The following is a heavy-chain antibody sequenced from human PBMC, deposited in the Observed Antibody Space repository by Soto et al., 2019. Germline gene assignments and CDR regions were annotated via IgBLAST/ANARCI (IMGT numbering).Heavy chain of an antibody. Sequence: PGGSLRLSCVASGFNFGSYAMTWVRQAPGKGLEWVSSMGGSGRSTYYTDSVKGRFTISRDNSKNTLYLQMNSLRAEDTAVYYCAKGGAGYSSPDYWGQGTLVTVSS. CDR2: MGGSGRST. V-gene: IGHV3-23*01. J-gene: IGHJ4*02. D-gene: IGHD6-13*01. CDR1: GFNFGSYA. CDR3: AKGGAGYSSPDY.